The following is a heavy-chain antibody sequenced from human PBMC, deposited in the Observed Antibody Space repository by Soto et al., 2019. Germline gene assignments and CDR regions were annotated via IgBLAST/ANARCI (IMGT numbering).Heavy chain of an antibody. CDR3: ARGKMAARPDY. CDR2: IYYSGST. D-gene: IGHD6-6*01. CDR1: GGSISSGGYY. V-gene: IGHV4-31*03. J-gene: IGHJ4*02. Sequence: KSSETLSLTCTVSGGSISSGGYYWSWIRQHPGKGLEWIGYIYYSGSTYYNPSLKSRVTISVGTSKYQFSLKLSSVTAADTAVYYCARGKMAARPDYWGQGTLVTVSS.